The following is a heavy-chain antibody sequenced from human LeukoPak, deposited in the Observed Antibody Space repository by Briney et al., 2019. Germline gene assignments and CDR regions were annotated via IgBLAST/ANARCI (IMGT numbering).Heavy chain of an antibody. Sequence: SETLSLTCAVYGGSFSGYYWSCIRQPPGKGLEWIGEINHSGSTNYNPSLKSRVTISVDTSKNQFSLKLSSVTASDTAVYYCARGIDGPVMGVSPFDPWGQGTLVTVSS. CDR2: INHSGST. CDR1: GGSFSGYY. J-gene: IGHJ5*02. CDR3: ARGIDGPVMGVSPFDP. V-gene: IGHV4-34*01. D-gene: IGHD3/OR15-3a*01.